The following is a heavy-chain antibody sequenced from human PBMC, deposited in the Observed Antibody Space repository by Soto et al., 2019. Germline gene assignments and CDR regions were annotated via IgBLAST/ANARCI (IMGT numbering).Heavy chain of an antibody. D-gene: IGHD1-1*01. Sequence: QVQLVESGGGVVQPGRSLRLSCAVSGFTFRNYGMHWVRQAPGKGLEWVAVIPDDGSYQYYADSVKGRFTISRDNSKNTLYLQMNSLRAEDTAVYYCVIDDDTDDNELDYWGQGTLVTVSS. CDR1: GFTFRNYG. CDR3: VIDDDTDDNELDY. CDR2: IPDDGSYQ. J-gene: IGHJ4*02. V-gene: IGHV3-33*01.